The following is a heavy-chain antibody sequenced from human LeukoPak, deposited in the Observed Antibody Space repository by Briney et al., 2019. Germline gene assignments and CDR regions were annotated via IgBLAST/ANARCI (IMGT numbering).Heavy chain of an antibody. Sequence: SETLSLTCTVSGGSINIYHWSWIRQPPGKGLEGLGYISSSGSTNYNPSLESRGTISKDLSKNQFSLQLDSVTPEDTAVYYCVRDLYCNSYACSFDYWGQGNLVTVSS. D-gene: IGHD2/OR15-2a*01. J-gene: IGHJ4*02. CDR2: ISSSGST. CDR3: VRDLYCNSYACSFDY. V-gene: IGHV4-4*08. CDR1: GGSINIYH.